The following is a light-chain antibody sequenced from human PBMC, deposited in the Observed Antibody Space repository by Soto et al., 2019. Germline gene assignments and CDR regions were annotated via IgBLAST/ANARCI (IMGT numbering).Light chain of an antibody. J-gene: IGKJ1*01. Sequence: DIQMTQSPSSLSASVGDRVTITCRASQTITSYLNWYQQKPGKAPKLLIYGAFRLQSGVPSGFSGSGSGTDFTLTISSRQPEDFATYYCQQTYSTPWTFGQGTKVEIK. V-gene: IGKV1-39*01. CDR3: QQTYSTPWT. CDR2: GAF. CDR1: QTITSY.